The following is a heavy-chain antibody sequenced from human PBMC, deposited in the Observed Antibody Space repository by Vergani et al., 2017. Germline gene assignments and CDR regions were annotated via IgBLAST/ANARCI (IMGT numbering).Heavy chain of an antibody. V-gene: IGHV1-18*01. Sequence: QVQLVQSGAEVKKPGASVKVSCKASGYTFTSYGISWVRQAPGQGLEWMGWISAYNGNTNYAQKLQGRVTMTTDTSTSTAYMELRSLRSEDTAVYYCARVSLWFGEFLIRYGMDVWGQGTTVTVSS. CDR1: GYTFTSYG. CDR2: ISAYNGNT. D-gene: IGHD3-10*01. CDR3: ARVSLWFGEFLIRYGMDV. J-gene: IGHJ6*02.